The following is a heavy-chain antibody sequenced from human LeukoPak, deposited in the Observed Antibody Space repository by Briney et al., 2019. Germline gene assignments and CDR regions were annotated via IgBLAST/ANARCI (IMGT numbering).Heavy chain of an antibody. D-gene: IGHD3-16*01. V-gene: IGHV4-34*01. CDR2: IYYSGST. Sequence: SETLSLTCAVYGGSFSGYYWSWIRQPPGKGLEWIGSIYYSGSTYYNPSLKSRVTISVDTSKNQFSLKLSSVTAADTAVYYCARGPTHRLTFGGANPFVGWGQGTLVTVSS. CDR3: ARGPTHRLTFGGANPFVG. J-gene: IGHJ4*02. CDR1: GGSFSGYY.